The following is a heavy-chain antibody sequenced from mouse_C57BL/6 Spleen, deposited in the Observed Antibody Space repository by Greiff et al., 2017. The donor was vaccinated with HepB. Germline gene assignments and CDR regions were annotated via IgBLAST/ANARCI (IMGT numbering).Heavy chain of an antibody. J-gene: IGHJ2*01. CDR1: GFTFSSYA. Sequence: EVKLVESGGGLVKPGGSLKLSCAASGFTFSSYAMSWVRQTPEKRLEWVATISDGGSYTYYPDNVKGRFTISRDNAKNNLYQQMSHLKSEDTAMYNCARGPYDYDDGLYYCDYWGQGTTLTVSS. D-gene: IGHD2-4*01. V-gene: IGHV5-4*03. CDR3: ARGPYDYDDGLYYCDY. CDR2: ISDGGSYT.